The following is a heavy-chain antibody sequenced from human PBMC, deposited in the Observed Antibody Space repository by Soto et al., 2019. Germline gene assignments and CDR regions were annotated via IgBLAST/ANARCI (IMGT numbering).Heavy chain of an antibody. CDR1: AFTFSSYA. V-gene: IGHV3-23*01. CDR2: ISGNGGST. J-gene: IGHJ4*02. CDR3: AKDAVTLITRKAPFDY. Sequence: PGGSLRLSCAASAFTFSSYAMSWVRQAPGKGLEWVSGISGNGGSTYYADSVKGRFTISRDNSKNTLYLQMNSLRAEDTAVYFCAKDAVTLITRKAPFDYWGQGTLVTVSS. D-gene: IGHD3-16*01.